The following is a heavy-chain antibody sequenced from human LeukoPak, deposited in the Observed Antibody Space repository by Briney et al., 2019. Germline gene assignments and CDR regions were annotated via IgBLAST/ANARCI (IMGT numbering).Heavy chain of an antibody. CDR1: GGIFSSYG. CDR2: IIPMFGAT. V-gene: IGHV1-69*05. D-gene: IGHD2-15*01. CDR3: AGSCSGGSCYYDY. Sequence: ASVKVSCKASGGIFSSYGINWVRQAPGQGLEWMGRIIPMFGATNYAQKFQGRVTVTTDESTSTAYMELSSLRSEDTAVYYCAGSCSGGSCYYDYWGQGTLVTVSS. J-gene: IGHJ4*02.